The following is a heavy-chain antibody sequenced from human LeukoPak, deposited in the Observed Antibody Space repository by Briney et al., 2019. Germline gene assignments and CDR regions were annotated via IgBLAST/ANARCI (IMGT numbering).Heavy chain of an antibody. V-gene: IGHV3-33*01. J-gene: IGHJ3*02. CDR2: IWYDGSNK. CDR3: ARDGSALAFDI. CDR1: GFTFSSYG. Sequence: PGGSLRLSCAASGFTFSSYGMHWVRQAPGKGLEWVAVIWYDGSNKCYADSVKGRFTISRDNSKNTLYLQMNSLRAEDTAVYYCARDGSALAFDIWGQGTMVTVSS.